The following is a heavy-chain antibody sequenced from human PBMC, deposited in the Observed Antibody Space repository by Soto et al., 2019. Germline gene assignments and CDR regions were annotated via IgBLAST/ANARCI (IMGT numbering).Heavy chain of an antibody. Sequence: QVQLVQSGAEEKKPGASVKVSCKASGYTFTSYAMHGERQAPGQRLEWMGWINAGNGNTKYSQKFQGRVTMTRDTSESTAYIELSSLRSEDTSVYYCARGVYGEFDYWGQGTLVTVSS. D-gene: IGHD4-17*01. J-gene: IGHJ4*02. CDR3: ARGVYGEFDY. V-gene: IGHV1-3*05. CDR2: INAGNGNT. CDR1: GYTFTSYA.